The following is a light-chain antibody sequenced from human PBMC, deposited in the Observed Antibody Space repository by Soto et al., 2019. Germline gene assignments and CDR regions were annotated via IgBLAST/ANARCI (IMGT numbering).Light chain of an antibody. J-gene: IGKJ5*01. CDR1: QDISNY. Sequence: DVQMTLSLSTLSASVGDRVTITCQASQDISNYLNWYQQKPGKAPSLLIYDASNLETGVPSRFSGSGSGTDFTFTINSLQPEDIATYYCQQYDNLPSITFGQVGRLAIK. CDR2: DAS. V-gene: IGKV1-33*01. CDR3: QQYDNLPSIT.